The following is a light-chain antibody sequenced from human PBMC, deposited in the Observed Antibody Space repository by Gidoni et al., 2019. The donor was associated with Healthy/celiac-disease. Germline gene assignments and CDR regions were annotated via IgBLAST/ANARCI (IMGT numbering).Light chain of an antibody. CDR1: QSISSY. CDR3: QHSYSTPPLT. J-gene: IGKJ1*01. V-gene: IGKV1-39*01. Sequence: DIQMNQSPSSLSASVGDRVTITCRASQSISSYLNWYQQKPGKAPKLLIYAASSLQSGVPSRFSGIGSGTDFTLTISSLQPEDFATYYCQHSYSTPPLTFGQGTKVEIK. CDR2: AAS.